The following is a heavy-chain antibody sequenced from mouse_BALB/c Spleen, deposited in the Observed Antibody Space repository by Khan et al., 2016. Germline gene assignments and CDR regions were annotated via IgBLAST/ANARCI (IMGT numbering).Heavy chain of an antibody. CDR3: ASGGNYEDYFDY. V-gene: IGHV9-3-1*01. D-gene: IGHD2-1*01. CDR2: INTYTGEP. Sequence: QIQLVQSGPELKKPGETVKISCKASGYTFTNYGMNWVKQAPGKGLKWMGWINTYTGEPTYADDFKGRFAFSLETSASTAYWQINNLKNEDTATYFCASGGNYEDYFDYWRQGTTLTVSS. J-gene: IGHJ2*01. CDR1: GYTFTNYG.